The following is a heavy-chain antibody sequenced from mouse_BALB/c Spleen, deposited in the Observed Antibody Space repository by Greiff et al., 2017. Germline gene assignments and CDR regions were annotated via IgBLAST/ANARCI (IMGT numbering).Heavy chain of an antibody. D-gene: IGHD1-1*01. J-gene: IGHJ3*01. CDR1: GFTFSSYA. CDR3: ARPYYGSSPAWFAY. CDR2: ISSGGSYT. Sequence: EVKLMESGGGLVKPGGSLKLSCAASGFTFSSYAMSWVRQSPEKRLEWVAEISSGGSYTYYPDTVTGRFTISRDNAKNTLYLEMSSLRSEDTAMYYCARPYYGSSPAWFAYWGQGTLVTVSA. V-gene: IGHV5-9-4*01.